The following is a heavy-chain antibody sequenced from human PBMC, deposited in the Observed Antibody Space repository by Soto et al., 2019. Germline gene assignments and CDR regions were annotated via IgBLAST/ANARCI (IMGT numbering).Heavy chain of an antibody. Sequence: ADRLALTCAVAGGSISSDYLGWIRQRRWKGLEWIGYIYYSGSTNYNPSLKSRVTISVDTSKNQFPLKLSSVTAADTAVYYCARSTGYSNPFDPWGQGTLVT. CDR3: ARSTGYSNPFDP. CDR1: GGSISSDY. V-gene: IGHV4-59*01. D-gene: IGHD1-26*01. J-gene: IGHJ5*02. CDR2: IYYSGST.